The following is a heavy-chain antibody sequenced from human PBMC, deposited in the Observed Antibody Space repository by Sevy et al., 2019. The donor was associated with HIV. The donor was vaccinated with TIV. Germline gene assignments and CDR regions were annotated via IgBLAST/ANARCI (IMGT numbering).Heavy chain of an antibody. V-gene: IGHV4-59*01. CDR2: IYYSGST. Sequence: SETLSLTCTVSGGSISSYYWSWIRQPPGKGLEWIGYIYYSGSTNYNPSLKSRVTISVDTSKNKFSLKLSSVTAADTAVYYCARELEPADPMDVWGQGTTVTVSS. J-gene: IGHJ6*02. CDR3: ARELEPADPMDV. CDR1: GGSISSYY. D-gene: IGHD2-2*01.